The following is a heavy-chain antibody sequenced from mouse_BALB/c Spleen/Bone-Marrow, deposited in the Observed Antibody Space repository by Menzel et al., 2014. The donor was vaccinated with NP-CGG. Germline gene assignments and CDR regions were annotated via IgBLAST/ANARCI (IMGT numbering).Heavy chain of an antibody. CDR2: IDPANGNT. J-gene: IGHJ2*01. CDR3: ASYEYGDYYDY. V-gene: IGHV14-3*02. CDR1: GFNIKDTY. D-gene: IGHD2-4*01. Sequence: LVESGAELVKPGASVKLSCTASGFNIKDTYMHWVKQRPGQGLEWIGRIDPANGNTKYDPKFQGKATITADTSSNTAYPQLRSLTSEDASLQYCASYEYGDYYDYWGQGTTLTVSS.